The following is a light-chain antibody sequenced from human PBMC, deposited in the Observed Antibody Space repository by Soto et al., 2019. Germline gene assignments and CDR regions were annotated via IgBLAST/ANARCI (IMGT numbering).Light chain of an antibody. CDR1: SSNIGSNY. J-gene: IGLJ2*01. CDR2: RNK. CDR3: AAWDDSLSGRDVV. V-gene: IGLV1-47*01. Sequence: QSVLTQPPSASGTPGQRVTISCSGSSSNIGSNYVYWYQQLPGTAPKLLIYRNKQRPSGVPDRFSGSKSGTSASLAISGLRSEDEADYYCAAWDDSLSGRDVVFGGGTKLTVL.